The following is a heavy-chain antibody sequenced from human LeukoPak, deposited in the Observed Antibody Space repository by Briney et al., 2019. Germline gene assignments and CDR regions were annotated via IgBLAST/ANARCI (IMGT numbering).Heavy chain of an antibody. D-gene: IGHD3-10*01. J-gene: IGHJ4*02. Sequence: GGSLRLSCAVSGFTFSSYWMSWVRQAPGRGLEWVANIKQDGNEKYYVDSVKGRFTISRDNAKNSLYLQMNSLRAEDTAVYYCASGENCKTTFDFWGQGTLVTVSS. CDR1: GFTFSSYW. CDR2: IKQDGNEK. V-gene: IGHV3-7*01. CDR3: ASGENCKTTFDF.